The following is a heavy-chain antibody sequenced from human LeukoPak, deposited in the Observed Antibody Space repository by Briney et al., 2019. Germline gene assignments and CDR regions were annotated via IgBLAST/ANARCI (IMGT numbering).Heavy chain of an antibody. Sequence: GRSLRLSCAASGFTFDDHAMHWVRQAPGKGLEWVAGISWNSGNTGYADSVKGRFTISRDNAKNSLYLQMNSLRAEDTAVYYCTRPINLYGSGNYTMVFDPWGQGTLVTVSS. V-gene: IGHV3-9*01. CDR1: GFTFDDHA. J-gene: IGHJ5*02. D-gene: IGHD3-10*01. CDR2: ISWNSGNT. CDR3: TRPINLYGSGNYTMVFDP.